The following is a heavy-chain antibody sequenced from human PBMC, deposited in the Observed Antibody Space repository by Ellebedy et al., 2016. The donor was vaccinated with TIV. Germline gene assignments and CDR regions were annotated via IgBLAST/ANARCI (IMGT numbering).Heavy chain of an antibody. Sequence: MPSETLSLTCAVYGVSFSGSYWSWIRLPPGTGLEWIGEINHSVGTNSNPSLNSRVTISLDTSKNQFSLKLTSVSAADTADYFCARGLGGGEYFDFWGQGTPVTVSS. J-gene: IGHJ4*02. CDR2: INHSVGT. CDR1: GVSFSGSY. D-gene: IGHD2/OR15-2a*01. CDR3: ARGLGGGEYFDF. V-gene: IGHV4-34*01.